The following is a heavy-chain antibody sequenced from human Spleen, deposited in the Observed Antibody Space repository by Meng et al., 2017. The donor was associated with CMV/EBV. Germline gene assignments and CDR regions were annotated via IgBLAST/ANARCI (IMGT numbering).Heavy chain of an antibody. CDR3: AKDLVVRGVYYYSAMDA. CDR1: GFTFSSYG. CDR2: IRYDASDS. V-gene: IGHV3-30*02. D-gene: IGHD3-22*01. Sequence: GESLKISCATSGFTFSSYGMHWVRQAPGKGLEWVAFIRYDASDSYYADSVKGRFTISRDNSKRTVYLQMNSLRAEDTAVYYCAKDLVVRGVYYYSAMDAWGQGTTVTVSS. J-gene: IGHJ6*02.